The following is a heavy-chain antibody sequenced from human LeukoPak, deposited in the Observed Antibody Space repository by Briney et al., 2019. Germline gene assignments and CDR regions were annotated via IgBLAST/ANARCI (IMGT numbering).Heavy chain of an antibody. J-gene: IGHJ4*02. Sequence: SETLSLTCTVSGGSISSSSYYWGWIRQPPGKGLGWIGEINHSGSTNYNPSLKSRVTISINTSKNQFSLKLSSVTAADTAVYYCARRNGQDIVATFRRRYYFDYWGQGTLVTVSS. CDR3: ARRNGQDIVATFRRRYYFDY. CDR1: GGSISSSSYY. V-gene: IGHV4-39*07. CDR2: INHSGST. D-gene: IGHD5-12*01.